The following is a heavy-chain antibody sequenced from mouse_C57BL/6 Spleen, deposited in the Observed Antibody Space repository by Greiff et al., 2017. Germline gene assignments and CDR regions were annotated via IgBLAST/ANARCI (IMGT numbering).Heavy chain of an antibody. CDR3: ARYGNWYYFDY. CDR1: GYTFTSYW. J-gene: IGHJ2*01. V-gene: IGHV1-72*01. D-gene: IGHD2-1*01. CDR2: IDPNSGGT. Sequence: VQLQQPGAELVKPGASVKLSCKASGYTFTSYWMHWVKQRPGRGLEWIGRIDPNSGGTKYNEKFKSKATLTVDKPSSTAHMQLSSLTSEDSAVYYCARYGNWYYFDYWGQGTTLTVSS.